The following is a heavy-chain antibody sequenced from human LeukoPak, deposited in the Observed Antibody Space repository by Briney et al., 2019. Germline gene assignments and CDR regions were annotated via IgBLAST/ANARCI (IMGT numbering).Heavy chain of an antibody. CDR3: ARGRVWIEVTPFDA. V-gene: IGHV4-31*03. J-gene: IGHJ4*02. CDR1: GGSISSGGYY. D-gene: IGHD3-22*01. Sequence: NPSETLSLTCTVSGGSISSGGYYWSWIRQHPGKGLEWIGYIYYSGSTYYNPSLKSRASISVDTSKNQFSLKLSSVTAADTAVYYCARGRVWIEVTPFDAWGQGTLVTVSS. CDR2: IYYSGST.